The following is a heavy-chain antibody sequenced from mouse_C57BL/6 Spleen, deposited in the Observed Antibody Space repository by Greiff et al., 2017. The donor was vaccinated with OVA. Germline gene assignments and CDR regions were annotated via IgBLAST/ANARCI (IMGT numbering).Heavy chain of an antibody. CDR3: ASDGYPYYFDY. J-gene: IGHJ2*01. D-gene: IGHD2-3*01. CDR2: ISSGGSYT. Sequence: EVMLVESGGDLVKPGGSLKLSCAASGFTFSSYGMSWVRQTPDKRLEWVATISSGGSYTYYPDSVKGRFTISRDNAKNTLYLQMSSLKSEDTAMYYCASDGYPYYFDYWGQGTTLTVSS. V-gene: IGHV5-6*01. CDR1: GFTFSSYG.